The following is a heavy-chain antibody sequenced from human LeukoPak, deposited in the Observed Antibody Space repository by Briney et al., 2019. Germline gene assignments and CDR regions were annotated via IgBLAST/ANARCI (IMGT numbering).Heavy chain of an antibody. CDR2: IYSSGST. CDR3: ARGEWFDP. V-gene: IGHV4-34*01. CDR1: GGSFSGYY. J-gene: IGHJ5*02. Sequence: SETLSLTCAVYGGSFSGYYWSWIRQPPGKGLEWIGSIYSSGSTYYNPSLKSRVTISVDTSKNQFSLKLSSVTAADTAVYYCARGEWFDPWGQGTLVTVSS.